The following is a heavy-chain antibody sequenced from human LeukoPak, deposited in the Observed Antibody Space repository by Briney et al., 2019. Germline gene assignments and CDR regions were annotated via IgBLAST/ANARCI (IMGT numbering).Heavy chain of an antibody. V-gene: IGHV3-33*01. D-gene: IGHD4-23*01. CDR1: GFPLGGYG. CDR3: ARATPAYVGTSGLFEF. CDR2: IEYDGGKK. Sequence: GGSVTLFRSPSGFPLGGYGMQWVRQVRGEGLEWVAVIEYDGGKKYYADSGKGRFTISRDNSKNKLYQQMNSLRAEDTAVYYCARATPAYVGTSGLFEFWGQGTLVTVSS. J-gene: IGHJ4*02.